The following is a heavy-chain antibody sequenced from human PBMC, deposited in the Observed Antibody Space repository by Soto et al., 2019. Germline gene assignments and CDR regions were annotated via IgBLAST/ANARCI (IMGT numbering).Heavy chain of an antibody. J-gene: IGHJ4*02. D-gene: IGHD4-17*01. Sequence: QVQLVESGGGVVQPGRSLRLSCAASGFTFSGFGMHWVRQAPGKGLEWVAVISYDGNNTYYADSVKGRFTISRDNSKNTLYLQMNTLRAEDTAVYYCAKDHLPSTVTTPGYWGQGTLVTVSS. CDR1: GFTFSGFG. V-gene: IGHV3-30*18. CDR3: AKDHLPSTVTTPGY. CDR2: ISYDGNNT.